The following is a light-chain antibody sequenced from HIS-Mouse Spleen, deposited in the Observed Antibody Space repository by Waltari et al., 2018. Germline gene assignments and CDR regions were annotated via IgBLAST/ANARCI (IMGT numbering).Light chain of an antibody. CDR3: CSYAGSYTLV. J-gene: IGLJ2*01. Sequence: QSALTQPRSVSGSPGQSVTISCTGTSSAVGGSQYVPWYQQHPGKAPKLMIYDVSKRPSGVPDRFSGSKSGNTASLTISGLQAEDEADYYCCSYAGSYTLVFGGGTKLTVL. V-gene: IGLV2-11*01. CDR2: DVS. CDR1: SSAVGGSQY.